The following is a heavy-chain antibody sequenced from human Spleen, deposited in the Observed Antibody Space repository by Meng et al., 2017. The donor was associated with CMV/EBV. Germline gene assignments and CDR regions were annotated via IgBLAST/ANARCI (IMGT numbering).Heavy chain of an antibody. CDR2: VYYSGSA. Sequence: SETLSLTCTVSGASIRDSSHYWGWIRQPPGKGLEWIGDVYYSGSASYNPSLSSRVTISVDTSKNEFSLTLSSLTAADTGVYYCARNLSLDYTRSSGAFDVWGQGTMVTVSS. J-gene: IGHJ3*01. CDR3: ARNLSLDYTRSSGAFDV. CDR1: GASIRDSSHY. V-gene: IGHV4-39*07. D-gene: IGHD6-6*01.